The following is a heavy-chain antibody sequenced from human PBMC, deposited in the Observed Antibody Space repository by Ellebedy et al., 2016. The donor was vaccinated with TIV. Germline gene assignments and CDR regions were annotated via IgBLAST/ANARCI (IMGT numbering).Heavy chain of an antibody. V-gene: IGHV3-11*01. J-gene: IGHJ5*02. CDR3: ASPGPARPSSGWFDP. Sequence: GESLKISCAASGFTFSDYYMSWIRQAPGKGLEWVSYISSSGSTIYYADSVKGRFTISRDNAKNSLYLQMNSLRAEDTAVYYCASPGPARPSSGWFDPWGQGTLVTVSS. CDR1: GFTFSDYY. D-gene: IGHD3-22*01. CDR2: ISSSGSTI.